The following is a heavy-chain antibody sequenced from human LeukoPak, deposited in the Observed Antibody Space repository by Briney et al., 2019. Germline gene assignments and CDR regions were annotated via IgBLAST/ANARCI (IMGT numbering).Heavy chain of an antibody. V-gene: IGHV1-18*01. CDR3: ATWIQLWDRDY. CDR2: ISAYNGNT. Sequence: ASVKVSCKASGYTFTSYGIRWVRQAPGQGSEWMGWISAYNGNTNYAQKLQGRVTVTTDTSTSTAYLELRSLRSDDTAVYYCATWIQLWDRDYWGQGTLVTVSS. J-gene: IGHJ4*02. CDR1: GYTFTSYG. D-gene: IGHD5-18*01.